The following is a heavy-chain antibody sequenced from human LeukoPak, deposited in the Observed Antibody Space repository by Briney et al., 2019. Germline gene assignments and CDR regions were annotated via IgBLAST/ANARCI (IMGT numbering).Heavy chain of an antibody. CDR2: IYYSGST. CDR3: AKGSSGGVDF. D-gene: IGHD6-6*01. CDR1: GVSISSYY. J-gene: IGHJ4*02. Sequence: PSETLSLTCTVSGVSISSYYWSWIRQPAGKGLEWVGYIYYSGSTNYNPSLKSRVTISVDTSKNHFSLKLSSVTAADTAVYYCAKGSSGGVDFWGQGTLVTVSS. V-gene: IGHV4-59*01.